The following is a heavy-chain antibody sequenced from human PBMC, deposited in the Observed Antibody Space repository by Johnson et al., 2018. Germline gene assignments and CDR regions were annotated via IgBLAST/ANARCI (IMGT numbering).Heavy chain of an antibody. J-gene: IGHJ6*02. CDR1: GGSISSYY. CDR2: IHYRGST. CDR3: ARVPPLNWGDYYYGMDV. D-gene: IGHD3-16*01. Sequence: QVQLQESGPGLVKPSETLSLTCTVSGGSISSYYWSWIRQPPGKGLEWTGYIHYRGSTNYHPSLKSRVTISVNTSKNPFSLKLSPVTAADTAVYYCARVPPLNWGDYYYGMDVWGQGTTVTVSS. V-gene: IGHV4-59*01.